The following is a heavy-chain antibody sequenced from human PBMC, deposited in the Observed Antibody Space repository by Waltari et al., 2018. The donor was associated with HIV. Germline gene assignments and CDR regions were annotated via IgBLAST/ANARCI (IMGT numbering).Heavy chain of an antibody. CDR3: ARDPVRRDGYNFDH. V-gene: IGHV3-11*04. CDR2: IVSRGDAI. CDR1: GFHLQYYY. D-gene: IGHD3-10*01. J-gene: IGHJ5*02. Sequence: QVQLVESGGGLVTPGGSLRLSCAGYGFHLQYYYMGWIRQATGKGLEWVSLIVSRGDAIYYADSVKGRFTISRDNARNSLYLQMNSLRVEDTAVYYCARDPVRRDGYNFDHWGQGVPVTVSS.